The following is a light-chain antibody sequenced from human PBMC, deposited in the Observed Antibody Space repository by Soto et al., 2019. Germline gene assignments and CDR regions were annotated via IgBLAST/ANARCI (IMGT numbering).Light chain of an antibody. V-gene: IGLV2-11*01. CDR1: SSDVGGYDL. Sequence: QSVLTQPRSVSGSPGQSVTISCTGTSSDVGGYDLVSWYQQHPGKAPKLMIYDVTKRPSGVPDRFSGYRSGNTASPTISGLQAEDDADYYCCSYAGTYSFYVFGTGTKVTVL. CDR2: DVT. CDR3: CSYAGTYSFYV. J-gene: IGLJ1*01.